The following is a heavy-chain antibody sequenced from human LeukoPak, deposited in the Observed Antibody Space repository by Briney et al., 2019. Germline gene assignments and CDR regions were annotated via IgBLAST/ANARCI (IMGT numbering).Heavy chain of an antibody. CDR1: GFTLSTNA. J-gene: IGHJ4*02. V-gene: IGHV3-23*01. D-gene: IGHD1-26*01. Sequence: GGSLRLSCLTSGFTLSTNALSWVRQAPGKGLEWISGISGSGASTYYADSVKGRFTISRDDSRNTLYLQMNSLRGDDTAVYYCAKDVGKWESLHFFDYWGQGTLVTVSS. CDR2: ISGSGAST. CDR3: AKDVGKWESLHFFDY.